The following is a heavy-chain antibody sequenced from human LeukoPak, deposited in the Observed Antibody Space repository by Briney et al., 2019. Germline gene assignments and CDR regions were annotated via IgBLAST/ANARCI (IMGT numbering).Heavy chain of an antibody. D-gene: IGHD3-3*01. J-gene: IGHJ4*02. V-gene: IGHV1-2*02. Sequence: GASVKVSCKASGYTFTGYYMHWVRQAPGQGLEWMGWINPNSGGTNYAQKFQGRVTMTRDTSISTAYMELSRLRSDDTAVYYCARDRGRTYYDFWSGMGFDYWGQGTLVTVSS. CDR1: GYTFTGYY. CDR3: ARDRGRTYYDFWSGMGFDY. CDR2: INPNSGGT.